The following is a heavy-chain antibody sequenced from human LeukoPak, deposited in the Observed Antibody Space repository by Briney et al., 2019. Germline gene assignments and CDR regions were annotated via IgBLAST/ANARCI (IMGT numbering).Heavy chain of an antibody. D-gene: IGHD1-26*01. V-gene: IGHV1-69*01. CDR1: GGTFSSYA. CDR3: ATRPQYSGSLRWSYYYYYYMDV. J-gene: IGHJ6*03. CDR2: IIPIFGTA. Sequence: SVKVSCKASGGTFSSYAISWVRQAPGQGLEWMGGIIPIFGTANYAQKFQGRVTITADESTSTAYMELSSLRSEDTAVYYCATRPQYSGSLRWSYYYYYYMDVWGKGTTVTVSS.